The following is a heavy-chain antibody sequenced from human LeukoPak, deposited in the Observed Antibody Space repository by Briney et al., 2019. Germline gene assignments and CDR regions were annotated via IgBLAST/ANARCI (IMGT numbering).Heavy chain of an antibody. CDR1: GFTFSSYS. J-gene: IGHJ4*02. D-gene: IGHD5-18*01. V-gene: IGHV3-21*01. CDR2: ISSSSSYI. Sequence: GGSLRLSCAASGFTFSSYSMNWVRQAQGKGLEWVSSISSSSSYIYYADSVKGRFTISRDNAKNSLYLQMNSLRAEDTAVYYCARVTAMARNVGYYFDYWGQGTLVTVSS. CDR3: ARVTAMARNVGYYFDY.